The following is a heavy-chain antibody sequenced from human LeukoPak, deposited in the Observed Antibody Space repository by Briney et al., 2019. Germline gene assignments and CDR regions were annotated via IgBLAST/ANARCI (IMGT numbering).Heavy chain of an antibody. CDR2: MNPNSGNT. D-gene: IGHD3-22*01. CDR3: AIHYYYDSSGYYLIDY. CDR1: GYTFTTYY. Sequence: ASVKVSCKASGYTFTTYYMHWVRQAPGQGLEWMGWMNPNSGNTGYAQKFQGRVTMTRNTSISTAYMELSSLRSEDTAVYYCAIHYYYDSSGYYLIDYWGQGTLVTVSS. J-gene: IGHJ4*02. V-gene: IGHV1-8*02.